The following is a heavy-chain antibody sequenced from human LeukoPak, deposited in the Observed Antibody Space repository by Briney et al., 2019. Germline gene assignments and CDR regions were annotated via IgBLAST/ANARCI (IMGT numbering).Heavy chain of an antibody. D-gene: IGHD6-19*01. J-gene: IGHJ4*02. CDR3: ARDGVAGGFDY. V-gene: IGHV4-39*02. CDR1: SGSISSSDYY. Sequence: SETLSLTCTVSSGSISSSDYYWGWIRQPPGKGLEWIGNIYYRGSTYYNPSLKNRVTISVDTSKSHFSLKLSSVTAADTAVYYCARDGVAGGFDYWGQGTLVTVSS. CDR2: IYYRGST.